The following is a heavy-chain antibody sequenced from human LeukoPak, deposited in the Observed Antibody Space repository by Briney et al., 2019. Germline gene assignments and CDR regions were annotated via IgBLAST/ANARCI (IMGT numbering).Heavy chain of an antibody. CDR2: ISSSSSYI. CDR3: ARDNFRVLKPGAFDI. CDR1: GFTFSSYS. V-gene: IGHV3-21*01. Sequence: GGSLRLSCAASGFTFSSYSMNWVRQAPGKGLEWVSSISSSSSYIYYADSVKGRFTISRDNAKNSLYLQMNSLRAEDTAVHYCARDNFRVLKPGAFDIWGQGTMVTVSS. D-gene: IGHD1-14*01. J-gene: IGHJ3*02.